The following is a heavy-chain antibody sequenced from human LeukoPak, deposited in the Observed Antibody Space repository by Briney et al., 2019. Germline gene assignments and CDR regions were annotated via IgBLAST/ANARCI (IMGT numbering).Heavy chain of an antibody. CDR1: RYTFTSYD. J-gene: IGHJ4*02. D-gene: IGHD3-22*01. CDR2: MNPNSGNT. CDR3: ARGPIVVDHFDY. V-gene: IGHV1-8*01. Sequence: ASVKVSCNASRYTFTSYDINWVRQATGQGLEWMGWMNPNSGNTGYAQKFQGRVTMTRNTSISTAYMELSSLRSEDTAVYYCARGPIVVDHFDYWGQGTLVTVSS.